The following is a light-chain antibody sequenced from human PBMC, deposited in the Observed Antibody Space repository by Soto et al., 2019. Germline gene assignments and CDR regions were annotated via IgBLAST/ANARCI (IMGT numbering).Light chain of an antibody. CDR2: TAS. J-gene: IGKJ4*01. CDR1: QGIISW. Sequence: DIQMTQSPSSVSASVGDRVTITCRASQGIISWLAWYLPIPGKAPNLLIHTASSLQSGVPPRFSCSGSATYFTRTTGSLQLEDFAAYYWQQDNRFLLTCGGGNKVEIK. V-gene: IGKV1-12*01. CDR3: QQDNRFLLT.